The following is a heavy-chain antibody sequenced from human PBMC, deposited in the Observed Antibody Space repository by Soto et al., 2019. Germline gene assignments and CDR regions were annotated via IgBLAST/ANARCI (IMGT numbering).Heavy chain of an antibody. Sequence: QVQLVQSGAEVKKPGSSVKVSCKASGGTFSSYAISWVRQAPGQGLELMGGIIPIFGTANYAQKFQGRVTITADESTSTAYMELSRLRSEDTAVYYCSRDTFDGGSSWFYWGQGTLVTVSS. V-gene: IGHV1-69*01. CDR3: SRDTFDGGSSWFY. D-gene: IGHD6-13*01. J-gene: IGHJ1*01. CDR2: IIPIFGTA. CDR1: GGTFSSYA.